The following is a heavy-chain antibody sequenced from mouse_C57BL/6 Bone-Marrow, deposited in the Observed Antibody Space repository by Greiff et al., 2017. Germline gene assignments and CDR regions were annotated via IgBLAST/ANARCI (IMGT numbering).Heavy chain of an antibody. V-gene: IGHV5-4*01. CDR2: ISAGGSYT. CDR3: AREDWDGDAIDY. J-gene: IGHJ4*01. CDR1: GFTFSSYA. Sequence: DVKLVQSGGGLVKPGGSLKLSCAASGFTFSSYAMSWVRQTPEQRLEWVANISAGGSYTYYPDNVKGRFTISGDNAKNNLYLQMIHLKSEDTAMYYCAREDWDGDAIDYWGQGTSVTVAA. D-gene: IGHD4-1*01.